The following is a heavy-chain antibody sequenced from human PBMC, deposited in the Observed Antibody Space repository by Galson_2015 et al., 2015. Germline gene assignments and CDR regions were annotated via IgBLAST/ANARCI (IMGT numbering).Heavy chain of an antibody. Sequence: SETLSLTCAVYGGSFSGYYWSWIRQPPGKGLEWIGEINHSGSTNYNPSLKSRVTISVDTSKNQFSLKLSSVTAADTAVYYCARRGYCSSTSCYRAEYFQHWGQGTLVTVSS. CDR1: GGSFSGYY. CDR2: INHSGST. V-gene: IGHV4-34*01. D-gene: IGHD2-2*01. CDR3: ARRGYCSSTSCYRAEYFQH. J-gene: IGHJ1*01.